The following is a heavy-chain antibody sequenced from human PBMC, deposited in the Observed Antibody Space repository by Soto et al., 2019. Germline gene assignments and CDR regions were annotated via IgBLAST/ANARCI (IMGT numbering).Heavy chain of an antibody. Sequence: ASVKVSCKASGSTFRRHGISWVRQAPGQGLEWMGGIIPVFDTANYAQKFQGRLTITADESTNTAYMDLSSLTSEDTALYYCARDTGQAVTNLGLGLDVWGQGTTVTVSS. V-gene: IGHV1-69*13. CDR2: IIPVFDTA. D-gene: IGHD4-17*01. CDR1: GSTFRRHG. J-gene: IGHJ6*02. CDR3: ARDTGQAVTNLGLGLDV.